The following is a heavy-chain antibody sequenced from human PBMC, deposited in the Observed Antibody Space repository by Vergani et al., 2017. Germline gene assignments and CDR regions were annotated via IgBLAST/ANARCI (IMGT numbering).Heavy chain of an antibody. Sequence: EVQLLESGGGLVQPGGSLRLSCAASGSTFSSYAMNWVRQAPGKGLEWVSLISWDGGSTYYADSVKGRFTISRDNSKNSLYLQMNSLRTEDTALYYCAKDMERYCGGDCYGPFDYWGQGTLVTVSS. CDR1: GSTFSSYA. V-gene: IGHV3-43*02. CDR2: ISWDGGST. D-gene: IGHD2-21*02. CDR3: AKDMERYCGGDCYGPFDY. J-gene: IGHJ4*02.